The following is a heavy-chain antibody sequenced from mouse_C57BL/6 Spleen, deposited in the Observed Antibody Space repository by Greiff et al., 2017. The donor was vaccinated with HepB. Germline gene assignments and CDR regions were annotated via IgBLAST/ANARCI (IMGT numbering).Heavy chain of an antibody. CDR2: ISDGGSYT. D-gene: IGHD1-1*01. CDR1: GFTFSSYA. J-gene: IGHJ1*03. CDR3: ARSPVGTTVVAHWYFDV. V-gene: IGHV5-4*03. Sequence: EVKVVESGGGLVKPGGSLKLSCAASGFTFSSYAMSWVRQTPEKRLEWVATISDGGSYTYYPDNVKGRFTISRDNAKNNLYLQMSHLKSEDTAMYYCARSPVGTTVVAHWYFDVWGTGTTVTVSS.